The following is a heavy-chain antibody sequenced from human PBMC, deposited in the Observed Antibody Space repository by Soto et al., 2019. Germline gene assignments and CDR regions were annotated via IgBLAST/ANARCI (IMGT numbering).Heavy chain of an antibody. D-gene: IGHD3-3*01. J-gene: IGHJ6*02. V-gene: IGHV1-8*01. CDR2: MNPNSGNT. CDR1: GYTFTSYD. Sequence: ASVKVSCQASGYTFTSYDINWVRQATGQGLEWMGWMNPNSGNTGYAQKFQGRVTMTRNTSISTAYMELSSLRSEDTAVYYCAITYDFWSGYYLVWDVWGQGTTVTVSS. CDR3: AITYDFWSGYYLVWDV.